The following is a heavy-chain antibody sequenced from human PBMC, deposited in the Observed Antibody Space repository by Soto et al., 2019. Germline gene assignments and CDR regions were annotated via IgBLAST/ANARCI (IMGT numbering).Heavy chain of an antibody. Sequence: PSETLSLTCTVSGGSISSGGYYWSWIRQHPGKGLEWIGYIYYSGSTYYNPSLKSRVTISVDTSKNQFSLKLSSVTAADTAVHYCARQDSSGYYGFIDYWGQGTLVTVSS. V-gene: IGHV4-31*03. CDR3: ARQDSSGYYGFIDY. D-gene: IGHD3-22*01. CDR1: GGSISSGGYY. J-gene: IGHJ4*02. CDR2: IYYSGST.